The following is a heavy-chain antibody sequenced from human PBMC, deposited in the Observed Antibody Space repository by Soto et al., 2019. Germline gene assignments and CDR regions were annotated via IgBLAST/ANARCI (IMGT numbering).Heavy chain of an antibody. J-gene: IGHJ6*02. CDR3: ARGFSSVSMDA. CDR1: GDSVSSGGYY. V-gene: IGHV4-61*08. D-gene: IGHD6-19*01. CDR2: IYSSGSA. Sequence: SETLSLTCTVSGDSVSSGGYYWSWIRQPPGKGLEWIGYIYSSGSANYSPSLKSRVTISRDTSKNQISLKVASATAADTAGYYCARGFSSVSMDAWGQGTTVTVSS.